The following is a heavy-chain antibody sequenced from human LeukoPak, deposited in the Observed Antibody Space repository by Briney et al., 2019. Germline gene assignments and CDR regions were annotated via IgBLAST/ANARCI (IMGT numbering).Heavy chain of an antibody. CDR1: GFTFSSYA. J-gene: IGHJ4*02. CDR3: ANGRCSRTICSFEN. CDR2: ITYSTGNK. V-gene: IGHV3-23*01. D-gene: IGHD2-2*01. Sequence: LRFSCAASGFTFSSYAMNWVRQAPGNGREWVSTITYSTGNKSYADSVKGRITISRDNYKATLYLQMNSQRAEDTALYYCANGRCSRTICSFENWGQGTLVTVSS.